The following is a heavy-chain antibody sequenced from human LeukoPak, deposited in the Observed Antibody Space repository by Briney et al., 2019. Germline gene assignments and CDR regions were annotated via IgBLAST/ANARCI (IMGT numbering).Heavy chain of an antibody. D-gene: IGHD3-16*01. Sequence: NPSETLSLTCAVSGYSISSGYYWGWIRQPPGKGLEWIGSIYHSGSTYYNPSLKSRVTISVDTSKNQFSLTLSSVTAADTAVYYCARLRVSRGDNYFDYWGQGTLVTVSS. CDR1: GYSISSGYY. V-gene: IGHV4-38-2*01. CDR3: ARLRVSRGDNYFDY. CDR2: IYHSGST. J-gene: IGHJ4*02.